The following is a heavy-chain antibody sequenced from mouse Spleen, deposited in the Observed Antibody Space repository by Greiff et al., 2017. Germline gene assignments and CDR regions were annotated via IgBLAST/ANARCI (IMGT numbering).Heavy chain of an antibody. CDR3: GYGNYSAWFAY. CDR1: GYAFSSYW. J-gene: IGHJ3*01. D-gene: IGHD2-1*01. V-gene: IGHV1-80*01. Sequence: QVQLKESGAELVKPGASVKISCKASGYAFSSYWMNWVKQRPGKGLEWIGQIYPGDGDTNYNGKFKGKATLTADKSSSTAYMQLSSLTSEDSAVYFCGYGNYSAWFAYWGQGTLVTVSA. CDR2: IYPGDGDT.